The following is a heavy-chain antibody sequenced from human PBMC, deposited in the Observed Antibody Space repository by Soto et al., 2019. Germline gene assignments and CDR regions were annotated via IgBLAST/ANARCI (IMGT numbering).Heavy chain of an antibody. CDR2: IYYSGST. CDR1: GGSISSGDYY. V-gene: IGHV4-30-4*01. CDR3: ASDSRFGYYDSCGYYDTRSYDY. D-gene: IGHD3-22*01. Sequence: SETLSLTCTVSGGSISSGDYYWSWIRQPPGKGLEWIGYIYYSGSTYYNPSLKSRVTISGDTSKNQFSLKLSSVAAADTAVYYSASDSRFGYYDSCGYYDTRSYDYWRQATLVTVSS. J-gene: IGHJ4*02.